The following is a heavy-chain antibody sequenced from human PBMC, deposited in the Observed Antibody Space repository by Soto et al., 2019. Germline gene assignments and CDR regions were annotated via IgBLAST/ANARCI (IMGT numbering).Heavy chain of an antibody. CDR3: ARVRISTDYYYDSREYYFDY. CDR1: GGSISSYY. J-gene: IGHJ4*02. D-gene: IGHD3-22*01. V-gene: IGHV4-4*07. Sequence: SETLSLTCTVSGGSISSYYWSWVRQPAGKGLEWTGRIYTSGSTNYNPSLKSRVTMSVDTSKNQFSLKLSSVTAADTAVYYCARVRISTDYYYDSREYYFDYWGQGTLVTVSS. CDR2: IYTSGST.